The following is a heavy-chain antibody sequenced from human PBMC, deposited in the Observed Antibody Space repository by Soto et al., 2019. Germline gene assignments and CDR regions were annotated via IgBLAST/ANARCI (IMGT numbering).Heavy chain of an antibody. V-gene: IGHV1-2*02. D-gene: IGHD3-3*01. CDR3: ARGGGTILAPLP. Sequence: GASVKVSCKASGYTFTGCFMHWVRQAPGQGLEWMGWINPNSGATKYAQKFQGRATLSRDTSISTAYMELSGLRSDDTAVYYCARGGGTILAPLPWGQGTLVTVSS. J-gene: IGHJ4*02. CDR2: INPNSGAT. CDR1: GYTFTGCF.